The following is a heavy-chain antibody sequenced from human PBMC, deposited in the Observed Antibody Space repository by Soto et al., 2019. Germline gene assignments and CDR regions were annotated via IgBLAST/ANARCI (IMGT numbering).Heavy chain of an antibody. V-gene: IGHV3-74*01. D-gene: IGHD5-12*01. CDR1: GFTFSSYW. CDR2: INSDGSST. J-gene: IGHJ6*02. CDR3: ARVGGTIYYGMDV. Sequence: GGSLRLSCAASGFTFSSYWMHWVRQAPGKGLVWVSRINSDGSSTSYADSVKGRFTISRDNAKNTLYLQMNSLRAEDTAVYYCARVGGTIYYGMDVWGQGTTVTVPS.